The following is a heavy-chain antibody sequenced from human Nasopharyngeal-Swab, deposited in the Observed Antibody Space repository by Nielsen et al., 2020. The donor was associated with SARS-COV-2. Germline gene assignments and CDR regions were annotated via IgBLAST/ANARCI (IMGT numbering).Heavy chain of an antibody. CDR1: GYTFTSYA. Sequence: SVKVSCKASGYTFTSYAMNWVRQAPGQGLEWMGWINTNTGNPTYAQGFTGRFVFSLDTSVSTAYLQISSLKAEDTAVYYCARPGHYDSSGYYGDFDYWGQGTLVTVSS. CDR3: ARPGHYDSSGYYGDFDY. D-gene: IGHD3-22*01. J-gene: IGHJ4*02. V-gene: IGHV7-4-1*02. CDR2: INTNTGNP.